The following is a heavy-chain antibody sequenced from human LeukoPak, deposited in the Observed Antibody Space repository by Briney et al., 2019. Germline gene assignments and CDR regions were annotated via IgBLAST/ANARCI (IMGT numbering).Heavy chain of an antibody. CDR1: GYTFNGYY. Sequence: GASVKVSCKASGYTFNGYYLHWVRQAPGQGLEWMGSINPNSGGTNYAQKFQGRVTMTRDTSISTAYMEMSRLRSDDTAVYYCARWMTTVITPDYWGQGTLATVSS. CDR3: ARWMTTVITPDY. V-gene: IGHV1-2*02. D-gene: IGHD4-11*01. J-gene: IGHJ4*02. CDR2: INPNSGGT.